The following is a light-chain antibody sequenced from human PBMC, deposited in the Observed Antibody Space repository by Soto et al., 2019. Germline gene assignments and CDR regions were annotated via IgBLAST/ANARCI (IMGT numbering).Light chain of an antibody. CDR1: QSISSW. J-gene: IGKJ1*01. V-gene: IGKV1-5*03. CDR2: KAY. Sequence: DIQMTQSPSPLSASVGDRVTITCRASQSISSWLAWYQQKPGKAPRLLIDKAYKLESGVPSRVSGSGPGTQFTLTISSVQPDDAATYYCQQYNGNWTLGQGTKVEIK. CDR3: QQYNGNWT.